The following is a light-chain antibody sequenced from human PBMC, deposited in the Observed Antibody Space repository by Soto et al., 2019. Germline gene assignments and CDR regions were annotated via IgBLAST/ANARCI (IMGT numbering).Light chain of an antibody. V-gene: IGKV1-39*01. CDR3: QQSYSVPLT. CDR2: AAS. Sequence: SASVGNRVTITFRASHTISTYLNWYQHKAGKAPKLLIYAASTLQSGVPSRFSGSGSGTNFSLTISSLQPEDFARYYCQQSYSVPLTLGPGTKVDTK. CDR1: HTISTY. J-gene: IGKJ3*01.